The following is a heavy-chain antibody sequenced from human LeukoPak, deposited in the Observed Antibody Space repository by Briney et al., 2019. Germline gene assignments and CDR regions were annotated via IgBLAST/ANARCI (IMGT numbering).Heavy chain of an antibody. D-gene: IGHD6-6*01. J-gene: IGHJ4*02. CDR3: ARVVAARPSVPNFDY. V-gene: IGHV1-2*02. CDR2: INPNGGGT. Sequence: ASVKVSCKASGYTFTGYYMHWVRQAPGQGLEWMGWINPNGGGTNYAQKFQGRVTMTRDTSISTAYMELSRLRSDDTAVYYCARVVAARPSVPNFDYWGQGTLVTVSS. CDR1: GYTFTGYY.